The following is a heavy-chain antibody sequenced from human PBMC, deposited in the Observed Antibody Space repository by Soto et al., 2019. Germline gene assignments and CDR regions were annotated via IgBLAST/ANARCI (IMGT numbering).Heavy chain of an antibody. CDR3: AGADSNYYYGMDV. J-gene: IGHJ6*02. Sequence: PSETLSLTCTVSGGSISSYYWSWIRQPPGKGLEWIGYIYYSGSTNYNPSLKSRVTISVDTSKNQFSLKLSSVTAADTAVYYCAGADSNYYYGMDVWGQGTTVTVSS. V-gene: IGHV4-59*01. CDR1: GGSISSYY. CDR2: IYYSGST.